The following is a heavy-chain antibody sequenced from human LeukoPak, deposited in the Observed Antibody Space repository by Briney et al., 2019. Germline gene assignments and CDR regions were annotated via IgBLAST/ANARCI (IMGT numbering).Heavy chain of an antibody. Sequence: GSSVKVSCKASGGTFSSYAISWVRQAPGQGLEWMGGIIPIFGTANYAQKFQGRVTITADKSTSTAYMELSSLRSEDTAAYYCARGGRVVVPAASIDWFDPWGQGTLVTVSS. CDR3: ARGGRVVVPAASIDWFDP. V-gene: IGHV1-69*06. D-gene: IGHD2-2*01. J-gene: IGHJ5*02. CDR2: IIPIFGTA. CDR1: GGTFSSYA.